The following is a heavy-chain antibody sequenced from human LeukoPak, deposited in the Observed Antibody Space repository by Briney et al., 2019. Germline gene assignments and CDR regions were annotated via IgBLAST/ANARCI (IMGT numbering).Heavy chain of an antibody. J-gene: IGHJ4*02. V-gene: IGHV3-48*01. CDR3: ARDTRSLIDY. CDR2: ISSNSAST. Sequence: GGCLRLSCAASGFSFSTDSMNWVRQVPGKGLEWISYISSNSASTYYADSVKGRFTISRDNAKNSLYLHMNSLRADDTAVYYCARDTRSLIDYWGQGTLVTVSS. D-gene: IGHD1-26*01. CDR1: GFSFSTDS.